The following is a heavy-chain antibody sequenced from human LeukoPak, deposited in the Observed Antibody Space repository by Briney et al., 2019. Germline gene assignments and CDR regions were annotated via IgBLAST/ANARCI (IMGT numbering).Heavy chain of an antibody. V-gene: IGHV3-15*01. J-gene: IGHJ4*02. D-gene: IGHD3-22*01. CDR3: TFRTEYYYDSSGYYPLFDY. CDR2: IKSKTDGGTT. Sequence: GGALRLSCAASGFTFSNDLMSWVRQAPAKGLEWVGRIKSKTDGGTTDYAAPVKGTSTISRDDSKNTLYLQMNSLKTEYTAVYYCTFRTEYYYDSSGYYPLFDYWGQGTLSPSPQ. CDR1: GFTFSNDL.